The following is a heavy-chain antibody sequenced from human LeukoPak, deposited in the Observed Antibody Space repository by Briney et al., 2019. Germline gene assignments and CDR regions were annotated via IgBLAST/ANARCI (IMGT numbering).Heavy chain of an antibody. V-gene: IGHV4-30-2*01. D-gene: IGHD2-2*01. CDR2: IYHSGST. CDR3: ARFPSTSWARSWAFDI. CDR1: GGSISSGGYY. Sequence: PSQTLSLTCTVSGGSISSGGYYWSWIRQPPGKGLEWIGYIYHSGSTYYNPSLKSRVTISVDRSKNQLSLKLSSVTAADTAVYYCARFPSTSWARSWAFDIWGRGTMVTVSS. J-gene: IGHJ3*02.